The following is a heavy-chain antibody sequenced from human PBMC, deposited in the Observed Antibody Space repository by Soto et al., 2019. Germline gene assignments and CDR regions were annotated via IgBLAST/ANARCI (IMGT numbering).Heavy chain of an antibody. CDR1: GGSISSSSYY. Sequence: QLQLQESGPGLVKPSETLSLTCTVSGGSISSSSYYWGWIRQPPGKGLEWIGSIYYSGSSYYNPSLQSRVTISVDTSKNQFSLNLSSVTAADTAVYYCARHGGNYWYFGLWGRGTLVTVSS. D-gene: IGHD2-15*01. V-gene: IGHV4-39*01. CDR2: IYYSGSS. J-gene: IGHJ2*01. CDR3: ARHGGNYWYFGL.